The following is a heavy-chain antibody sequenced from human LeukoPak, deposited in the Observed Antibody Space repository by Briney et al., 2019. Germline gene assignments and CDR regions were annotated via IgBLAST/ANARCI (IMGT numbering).Heavy chain of an antibody. CDR3: VLGMQVRGEASVAT. CDR1: GYTFTSYD. V-gene: IGHV1-8*01. D-gene: IGHD3-10*01. Sequence: GASVKVSCKASGYTFTSYDMNWVRQATGRGLEWMGWMNPHSGNTGYEQKFQGRVSMTRDNSISTAYMELSSLRSEDTAVYYCVLGMQVRGEASVATWGQGTLVTVSS. CDR2: MNPHSGNT. J-gene: IGHJ5*02.